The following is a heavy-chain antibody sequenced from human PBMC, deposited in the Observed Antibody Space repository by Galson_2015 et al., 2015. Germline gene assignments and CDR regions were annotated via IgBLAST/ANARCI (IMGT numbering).Heavy chain of an antibody. CDR2: IKEDGSEK. CDR1: GFTFSSSR. J-gene: IGHJ6*02. CDR3: ARQRFRMDV. V-gene: IGHV3-7*01. D-gene: IGHD5-24*01. Sequence: SLRLSCAASGFTFSSSRMSWVRQPSGKGLEWVANIKEDGSEKNYVDSVKGRFTISRDNTKNSLYLQMNSLRAEDTAVYYCARQRFRMDVWGQGTTVTVSS.